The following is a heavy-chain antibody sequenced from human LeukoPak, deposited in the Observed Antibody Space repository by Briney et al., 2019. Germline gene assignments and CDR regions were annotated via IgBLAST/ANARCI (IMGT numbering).Heavy chain of an antibody. CDR3: AKDGGLWVSAHWGDS. J-gene: IGHJ4*02. D-gene: IGHD7-27*01. CDR2: ITTSDGNT. V-gene: IGHV3-23*01. Sequence: GGSLRLSCAASGFTFGSYAMSWVRQAPGKGLEWVSTITTSDGNTYYADSVKGRFTVSRDNSKNTLFLQMNSLRAEDTAVYYCAKDGGLWVSAHWGDSWGRGTLVTVSS. CDR1: GFTFGSYA.